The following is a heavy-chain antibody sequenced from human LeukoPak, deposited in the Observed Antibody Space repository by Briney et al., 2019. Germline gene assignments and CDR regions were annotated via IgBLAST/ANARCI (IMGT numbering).Heavy chain of an antibody. J-gene: IGHJ5*02. V-gene: IGHV4-39*07. CDR3: ARETIETRLTWFDP. CDR1: SGSISTSNYY. Sequence: SETLSLTCTVSSGSISTSNYYWGWVRQPPGKALEWIGNIFYSGSTYYSPSLKSRVTISLDTSRNQFSLRLNSVTAADTAVYYCARETIETRLTWFDPWGQGTLVTVSS. CDR2: IFYSGST. D-gene: IGHD6-6*01.